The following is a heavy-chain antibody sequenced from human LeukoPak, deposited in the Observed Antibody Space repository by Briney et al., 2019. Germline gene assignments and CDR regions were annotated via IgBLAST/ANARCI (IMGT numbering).Heavy chain of an antibody. J-gene: IGHJ6*02. V-gene: IGHV4-59*01. Sequence: SETLSLTCTVSGGSISSYYWNWIRQPPGKGLEWIGYIYYSGSTNYNPSLKSRVTISVDTSKNQFSLKLSSVTAADTAVYYCARVYNDILTGYSYGMDVWGQGTTVTVSS. D-gene: IGHD3-9*01. CDR3: ARVYNDILTGYSYGMDV. CDR2: IYYSGST. CDR1: GGSISSYY.